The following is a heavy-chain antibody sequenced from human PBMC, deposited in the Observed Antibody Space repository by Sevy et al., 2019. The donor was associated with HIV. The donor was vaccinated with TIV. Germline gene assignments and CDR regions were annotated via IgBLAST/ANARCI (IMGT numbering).Heavy chain of an antibody. CDR2: ISYDGSNK. CDR1: GFTFSSYG. D-gene: IGHD3-3*01. J-gene: IGHJ6*02. Sequence: GGSLRLSCAASGFTFSSYGMHWVRQAPGKGLEWVAVISYDGSNKYYADSVKGRFTISRDNSKNTLYLQMNSLRAEDTAAYYCAKESTNRYYDFWSGYTNYYGMDVWGQGTTVTVSS. CDR3: AKESTNRYYDFWSGYTNYYGMDV. V-gene: IGHV3-30*18.